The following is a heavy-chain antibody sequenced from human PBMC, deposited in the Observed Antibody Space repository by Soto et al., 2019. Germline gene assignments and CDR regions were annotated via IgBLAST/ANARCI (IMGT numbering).Heavy chain of an antibody. CDR3: AKATTVTNLNYYYYGMDV. CDR2: ISGSGGST. Sequence: GGALRLSCAAAGFTFSSYAMSWVRQAPGKGLEWVSAISGSGGSTYYADSVKGRFTISRDNSKNTLYLQMNSLRAEDTAVYYCAKATTVTNLNYYYYGMDVWGQGTTVTGS. V-gene: IGHV3-23*01. D-gene: IGHD4-17*01. J-gene: IGHJ6*02. CDR1: GFTFSSYA.